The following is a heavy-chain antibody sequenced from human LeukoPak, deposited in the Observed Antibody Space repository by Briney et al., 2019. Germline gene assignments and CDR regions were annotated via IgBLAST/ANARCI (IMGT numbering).Heavy chain of an antibody. CDR2: ISSSSTSI. CDR1: GFTFTSYT. Sequence: GGSLRLSCAASGFTFTSYTMHWVRQAPGKGLEWVSSISSSSTSIYYADSVKGRFTISRDNAKNLLFLQMNSLRAEDTAVYYCATGSGGRGVNFDYWGQGTLVTVSP. D-gene: IGHD3-10*01. J-gene: IGHJ4*01. V-gene: IGHV3-21*01. CDR3: ATGSGGRGVNFDY.